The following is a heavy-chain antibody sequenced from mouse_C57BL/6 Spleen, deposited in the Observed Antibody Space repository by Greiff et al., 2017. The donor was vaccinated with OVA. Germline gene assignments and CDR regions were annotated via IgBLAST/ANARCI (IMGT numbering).Heavy chain of an antibody. Sequence: EVMLVESGGGLVKPGGSLKLSCAASGFTFSDYGMHWVRQAPEKGLEWVAYISSGSSTIYYAATVKGRFTISRDNAKNTLFLQMTSLRSEDTAMYYCARYGYDEDYFDYWGQGTTLTVSS. J-gene: IGHJ2*01. CDR3: ARYGYDEDYFDY. CDR1: GFTFSDYG. D-gene: IGHD2-2*01. CDR2: ISSGSSTI. V-gene: IGHV5-17*01.